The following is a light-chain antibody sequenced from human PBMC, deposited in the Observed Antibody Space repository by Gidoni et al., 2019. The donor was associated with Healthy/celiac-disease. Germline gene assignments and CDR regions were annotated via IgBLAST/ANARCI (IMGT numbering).Light chain of an antibody. CDR1: SSDVGGYNY. CDR3: SSYTSSSTLE. J-gene: IGLJ2*01. CDR2: DVI. Sequence: QSALTQPASVSGSPGPSITISCTGTSSDVGGYNYVSWYQQHPGKAPKLMIYDVINRPSGVSNRFSGSKSGNTASLTISGLQAEDEADYYCSSYTSSSTLEIGGGTKLTVL. V-gene: IGLV2-14*01.